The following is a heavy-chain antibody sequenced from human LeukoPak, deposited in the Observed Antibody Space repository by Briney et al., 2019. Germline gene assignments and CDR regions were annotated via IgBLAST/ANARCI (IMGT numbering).Heavy chain of an antibody. D-gene: IGHD6-6*01. CDR1: GYTFPSYF. Sequence: GASVKVSCKASGYTFPSYFMHWVRQAPGQGLEWMGIINPTGGSTTYAQKFQGRVTMTRDTSTSTVYMELSSLRSDDTAVYYCARTAARRFDYWSQGTLSPSPQ. CDR2: INPTGGST. CDR3: ARTAARRFDY. V-gene: IGHV1-46*01. J-gene: IGHJ4*02.